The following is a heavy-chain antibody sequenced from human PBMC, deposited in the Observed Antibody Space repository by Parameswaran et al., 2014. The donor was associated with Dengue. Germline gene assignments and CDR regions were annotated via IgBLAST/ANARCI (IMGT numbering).Heavy chain of an antibody. CDR3: AKDQDFGVVIGLDV. J-gene: IGHJ6*02. CDR2: IWYDGSNK. Sequence: QAGSLWKISCAASGFTFSSYGMHWVRQAPGKGLEWVAVIWYDGSNKYYADSVKGRFTISRDNSKNTLYLQMNSLRAEDTAVYYCAKDQDFGVVIGLDVWGQGTTVTVSS. D-gene: IGHD3-3*01. CDR1: GFTFSSYG. V-gene: IGHV3-30*18.